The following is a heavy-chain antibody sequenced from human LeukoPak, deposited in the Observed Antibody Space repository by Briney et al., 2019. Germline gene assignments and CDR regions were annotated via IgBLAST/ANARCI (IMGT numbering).Heavy chain of an antibody. V-gene: IGHV3-21*04. CDR2: ITSSSSYI. D-gene: IGHD3-22*01. CDR3: ARDYYDSSGYWHYFDY. Sequence: GGSLRLSCAASGFTFSTYSMTWVRQAPGKGLEWVSSITSSSSYIYYADSVKGRFTISRDNAKSSLYLQMNSLRAEDTAVYYCARDYYDSSGYWHYFDYWGQGTLVTVSS. CDR1: GFTFSTYS. J-gene: IGHJ4*02.